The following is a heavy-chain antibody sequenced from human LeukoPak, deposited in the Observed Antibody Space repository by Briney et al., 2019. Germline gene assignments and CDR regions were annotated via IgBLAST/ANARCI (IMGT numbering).Heavy chain of an antibody. CDR2: IKQDGSEK. V-gene: IGHV3-7*01. CDR3: ARTGYSGYDYSWFDP. Sequence: PGGSLRLSCAASGFTFSSYWMSWVRQAPGQGLEWVANIKQDGSEKYYVDSVKGRFTISRDNAKNSLYLQMNSLRAEDTAVYYCARTGYSGYDYSWFDPWGQGTLVTVSS. CDR1: GFTFSSYW. J-gene: IGHJ5*02. D-gene: IGHD5-12*01.